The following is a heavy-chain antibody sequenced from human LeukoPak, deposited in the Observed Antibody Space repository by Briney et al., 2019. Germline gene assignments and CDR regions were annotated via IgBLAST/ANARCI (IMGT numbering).Heavy chain of an antibody. D-gene: IGHD3-3*01. J-gene: IGHJ4*02. V-gene: IGHV3-23*01. CDR2: ISGSGGST. CDR3: AKRPLVGNGYYSLMATPFDY. Sequence: PGGSLRLSCAASGFTFSTYAMSWVRQVPGKGLEWVSAISGSGGSTYYADSVKGRFTISRDNSENTLYLQMNSLRAEDTAVYYCAKRPLVGNGYYSLMATPFDYWGQGTLVTVSS. CDR1: GFTFSTYA.